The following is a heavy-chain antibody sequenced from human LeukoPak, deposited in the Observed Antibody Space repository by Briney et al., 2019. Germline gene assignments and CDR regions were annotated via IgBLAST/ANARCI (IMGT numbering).Heavy chain of an antibody. J-gene: IGHJ4*02. CDR1: GFTFSSYS. V-gene: IGHV3-21*01. D-gene: IGHD7-27*01. Sequence: KAGGSLRLSCAASGFTFSSYSMNWVRQAPGKGLEWVSSISSTSGNKYYADSVKGRFTISRDNAKNSLYLQMNSLRAEDTAVYYCAKGDVSVTREFDYWGQGTLVTVSS. CDR2: ISSTSGNK. CDR3: AKGDVSVTREFDY.